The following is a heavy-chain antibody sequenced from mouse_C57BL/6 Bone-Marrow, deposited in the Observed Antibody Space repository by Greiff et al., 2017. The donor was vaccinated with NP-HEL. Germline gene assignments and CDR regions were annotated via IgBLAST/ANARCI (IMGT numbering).Heavy chain of an antibody. CDR3: AGRERGPYWCAMDY. CDR2: INPSSGYT. J-gene: IGHJ4*01. V-gene: IGHV1-4*01. D-gene: IGHD1-1*02. Sequence: VQLQESGAELVRPGASVKMSCKASGYTFTSYTMHWVKQRPGQGLEWIGYINPSSGYTKYNQKFKDKATLTADKSSSTAYMQLSSLTSEDSAVCYCAGRERGPYWCAMDYWGQGASVTVSS. CDR1: GYTFTSYT.